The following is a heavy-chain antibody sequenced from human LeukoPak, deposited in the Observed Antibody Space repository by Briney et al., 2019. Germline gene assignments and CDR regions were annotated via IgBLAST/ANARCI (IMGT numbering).Heavy chain of an antibody. J-gene: IGHJ4*02. V-gene: IGHV4-39*01. Sequence: SETLSLTCTVSGGSISSGGYYWSWIRQHPGKGLEWIGSIYYSGSTYYNPSLKSRVTISVDTSKNQFSLKLSSVTAADTAVYYCARSFDSSGLVDYWGQGTLVTVSS. CDR1: GGSISSGGYY. CDR3: ARSFDSSGLVDY. CDR2: IYYSGST. D-gene: IGHD3-22*01.